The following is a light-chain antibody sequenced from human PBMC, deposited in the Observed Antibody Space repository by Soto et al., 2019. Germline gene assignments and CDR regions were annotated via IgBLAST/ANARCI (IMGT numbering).Light chain of an antibody. CDR2: DDS. CDR3: QVLYSSSALYV. Sequence: SYELTQPPSVSVSPGQTARISCAGNNIGIESLHCYQQRPRQAAVLVVYDDSSKPSAIPEGCSGSNSANTAALIISRVEAGDEADYYCQVLYSSSALYVFGSGTKVTVL. V-gene: IGLV3-21*02. CDR1: NIGIES. J-gene: IGLJ1*01.